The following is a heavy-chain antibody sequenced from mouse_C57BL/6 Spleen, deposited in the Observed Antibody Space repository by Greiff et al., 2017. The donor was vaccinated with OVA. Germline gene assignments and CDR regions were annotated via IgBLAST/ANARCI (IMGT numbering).Heavy chain of an antibody. V-gene: IGHV1-69*01. Sequence: VQLQQPGAELVMPGASVKLSCKASGYTFTSYWMHWVKQRPGQGLEWIGEIDPSDSYTNYNQKFKGKSTLTVDKSSSTAYMQLSSLTSEDSAVYYCARENSGYLDYWGQGTTRTVSS. D-gene: IGHD3-2*02. J-gene: IGHJ2*01. CDR1: GYTFTSYW. CDR3: ARENSGYLDY. CDR2: IDPSDSYT.